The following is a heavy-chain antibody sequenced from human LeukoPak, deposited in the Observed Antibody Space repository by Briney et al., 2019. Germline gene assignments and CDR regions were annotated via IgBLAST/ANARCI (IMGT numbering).Heavy chain of an antibody. Sequence: GGSLRLSCAASGFTFSSYAMSWVRQAPGKGLEWVSAISGSCDSTYYADADSVQGRFTISRDNSKNTLYLQMNSLSAEDTAVYYCAKDKEYSSSSFFGRTDYWGQGILVTVSS. CDR2: ISGSCDST. CDR1: GFTFSSYA. J-gene: IGHJ4*02. D-gene: IGHD6-6*01. V-gene: IGHV3-23*01. CDR3: AKDKEYSSSSFFGRTDY.